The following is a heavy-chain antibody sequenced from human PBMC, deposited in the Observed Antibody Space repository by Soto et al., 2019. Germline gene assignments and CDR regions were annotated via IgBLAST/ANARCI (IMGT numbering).Heavy chain of an antibody. CDR1: GFTFSSYG. J-gene: IGHJ3*02. Sequence: GGSLRLSCAASGFTFSSYGMHWVRQAPGKGLEWVAVISYDGSNKYYADSVKGRFTISRDNSKNTLYLQMNSLRAEDTAVYYCAKGDSSSWPDAFDIWGQGTMVTVSS. V-gene: IGHV3-30*18. CDR2: ISYDGSNK. D-gene: IGHD6-13*01. CDR3: AKGDSSSWPDAFDI.